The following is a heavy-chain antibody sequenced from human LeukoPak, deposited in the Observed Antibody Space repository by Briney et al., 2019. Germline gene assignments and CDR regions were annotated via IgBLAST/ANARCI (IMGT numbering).Heavy chain of an antibody. CDR1: GGSFSGYY. CDR3: ARGIAATGKVDY. Sequence: SETLSLTCVVYGGSFSGYYWSWIRQPPGKGLEWIGEINHSGSTNYNPSLKSRVTISVDTSKNQFSLKLSSLTAADTAVYYCARGIAATGKVDYWGQGTLVTVSS. V-gene: IGHV4-34*01. J-gene: IGHJ4*02. D-gene: IGHD6-13*01. CDR2: INHSGST.